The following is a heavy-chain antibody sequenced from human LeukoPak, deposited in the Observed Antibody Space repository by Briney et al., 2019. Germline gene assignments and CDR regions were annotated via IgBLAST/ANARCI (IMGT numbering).Heavy chain of an antibody. CDR2: ISSSSSYI. Sequence: GGSLRLSCAASGFTFSSYSMNWVRQAPGKGLEWVSSISSSSSYIYYADSVKGRFTISRDNAKNSLYLQMNSLRAEDTAVYYCARVNGDYGGATDYWGQGTLVTVSS. CDR3: ARVNGDYGGATDY. J-gene: IGHJ4*02. CDR1: GFTFSSYS. D-gene: IGHD4-17*01. V-gene: IGHV3-21*01.